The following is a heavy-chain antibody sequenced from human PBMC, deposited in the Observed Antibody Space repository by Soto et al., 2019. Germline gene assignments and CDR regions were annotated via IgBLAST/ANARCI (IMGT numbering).Heavy chain of an antibody. CDR2: ISHDGSNK. D-gene: IGHD2-21*02. CDR3: ARAMDGGNSEFFDY. Sequence: QVQLVESGGGVVQPGRSLRLSCAASGFTFSSYAMHWVRQAPGKGLEWVAVISHDGSNKYYADSVKGRFTISRDNSKNRLYLQMNRLRAEDTAVYYCARAMDGGNSEFFDYWGQGTLVTVSS. J-gene: IGHJ4*02. CDR1: GFTFSSYA. V-gene: IGHV3-30-3*01.